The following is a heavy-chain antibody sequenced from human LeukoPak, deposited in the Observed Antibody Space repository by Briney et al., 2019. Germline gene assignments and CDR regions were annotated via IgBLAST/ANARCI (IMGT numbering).Heavy chain of an antibody. CDR2: VYYSGSI. V-gene: IGHV4-59*11. CDR1: GASIDGHY. CDR3: ARLSRVAVAGSYGYHSMDV. Sequence: SETLSLTCTVSGASIDGHYWSWIRLAPGKGLEWIGFVYYSGSISYNPSLKSRVTISADPSNNQFSLKLDSVTAADTAGYYCARLSRVAVAGSYGYHSMDVWGRGTTVTVSS. J-gene: IGHJ6*02. D-gene: IGHD6-19*01.